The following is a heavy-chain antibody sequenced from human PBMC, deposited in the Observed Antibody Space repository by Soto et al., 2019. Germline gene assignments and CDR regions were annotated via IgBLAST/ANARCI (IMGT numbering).Heavy chain of an antibody. D-gene: IGHD3-22*01. CDR1: GYSFAGYW. Sequence: GESLKISCKGSGYSFAGYWITWVRPKPGKGLEWMGRIDPSDSQTYYSPSFRGHVTISVTKSITTVFLQWSSLRASHTAMYYCARQIYDSDTGPNFQYYFDSWGQGTPVTVSS. V-gene: IGHV5-10-1*01. J-gene: IGHJ4*02. CDR3: ARQIYDSDTGPNFQYYFDS. CDR2: IDPSDSQT.